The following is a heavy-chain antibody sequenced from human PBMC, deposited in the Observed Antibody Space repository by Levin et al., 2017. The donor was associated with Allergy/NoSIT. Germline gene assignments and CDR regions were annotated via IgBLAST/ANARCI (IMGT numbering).Heavy chain of an antibody. D-gene: IGHD6-19*01. Sequence: QAGGSLRLSCAASGFTFSSYAMSWVRQAPGKGLEWVSAISGSGGSTYYADSVKGRFTISRDNSKNTLYLQMNSLRAEDTAVYYCAKLYSSGRWGADYFQHWGQGTLVTVSS. CDR2: ISGSGGST. V-gene: IGHV3-23*01. J-gene: IGHJ1*01. CDR3: AKLYSSGRWGADYFQH. CDR1: GFTFSSYA.